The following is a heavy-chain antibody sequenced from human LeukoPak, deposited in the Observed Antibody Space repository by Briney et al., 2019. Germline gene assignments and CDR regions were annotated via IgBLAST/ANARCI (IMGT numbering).Heavy chain of an antibody. CDR3: ARGRTAANYFDY. J-gene: IGHJ4*02. V-gene: IGHV1-69*06. CDR2: IIPIFGTA. D-gene: IGHD1-1*01. CDR1: GGTFSSYA. Sequence: SAKVSCKASGGTFSSYAISWVRQAPGQGLEWMGGIIPIFGTANYAQKFQGRVTITADKSTSTAYMELSSLRSEDTAVYYCARGRTAANYFDYWGQGTLVTVSS.